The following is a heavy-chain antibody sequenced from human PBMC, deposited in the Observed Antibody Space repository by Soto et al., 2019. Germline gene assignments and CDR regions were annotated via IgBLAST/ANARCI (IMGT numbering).Heavy chain of an antibody. D-gene: IGHD2-2*02. CDR3: ARALSRAVAIPDY. V-gene: IGHV3-11*06. Sequence: GGSLRLSCAASGFTFSDYYMSWIRQAPGKGLEWVSHISGSSSYTRHADSVKGRFTISRDNAKNSLYLQMNSLRAEDTAVYYCARALSRAVAIPDYWGQGTLVTVSS. CDR2: ISGSSSYT. J-gene: IGHJ4*02. CDR1: GFTFSDYY.